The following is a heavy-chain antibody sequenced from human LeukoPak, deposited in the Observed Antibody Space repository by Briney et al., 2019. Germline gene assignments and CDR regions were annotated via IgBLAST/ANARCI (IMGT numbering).Heavy chain of an antibody. CDR2: IIPIFGTA. Sequence: SVKVSCKASGGTFSSYAISWVRQAPGQGLEWMGGIIPIFGTANYAQKFQGRVTITTDESTCTAYMELSSLRSEDTAVYYCARGEGYCSSTSCHDLFDYWGQGTLVTVSS. CDR3: ARGEGYCSSTSCHDLFDY. D-gene: IGHD2-2*01. J-gene: IGHJ4*02. CDR1: GGTFSSYA. V-gene: IGHV1-69*05.